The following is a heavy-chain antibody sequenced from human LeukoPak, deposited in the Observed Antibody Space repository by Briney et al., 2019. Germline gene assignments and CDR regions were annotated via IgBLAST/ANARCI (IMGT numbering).Heavy chain of an antibody. V-gene: IGHV3-7*01. J-gene: IGHJ4*02. D-gene: IGHD3-3*01. CDR2: IKQDGSEK. CDR3: TRDFGRSSYYFDF. CDR1: GFTFSTFA. Sequence: GGSLRLSCEASGFTFSTFAMIWVRQPPGKGLEWVANIKQDGSEKYYVDSVRGRLTISRDNAENSLFLQMNRLRVEDTAVYYCTRDFGRSSYYFDFWGQGTLVTVSS.